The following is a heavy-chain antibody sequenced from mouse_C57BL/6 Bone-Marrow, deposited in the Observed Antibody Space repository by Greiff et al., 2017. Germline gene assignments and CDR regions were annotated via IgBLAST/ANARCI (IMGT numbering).Heavy chain of an antibody. Sequence: VQLKESGAELVRPGASVKLSCTASGFNIKDDYMHWVKQRPEQGLEWIGWIDPENGDTEYAPKFQGKATITADTSSNTAYLQLSSLTSEDTAVDYCTFCYDCPFAYWGQGTLVTVSA. V-gene: IGHV14-4*01. J-gene: IGHJ3*01. CDR3: TFCYDCPFAY. CDR1: GFNIKDDY. CDR2: IDPENGDT. D-gene: IGHD2-4*01.